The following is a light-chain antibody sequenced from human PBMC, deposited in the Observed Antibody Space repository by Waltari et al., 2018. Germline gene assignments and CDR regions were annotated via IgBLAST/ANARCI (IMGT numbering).Light chain of an antibody. V-gene: IGLV4-69*01. CDR3: QTWDPYIVV. CDR2: LNSDGSH. Sequence: QLVLTQSPSASASLGASVKIPCTLSSEHSLYDIAWHQQHRERGPRFLMRLNSDGSHTKGDGIPDRFSGSSSGAERYLIISSIQYEDEADYYCQTWDPYIVVFGGGTKLTVL. J-gene: IGLJ2*01. CDR1: SEHSLYD.